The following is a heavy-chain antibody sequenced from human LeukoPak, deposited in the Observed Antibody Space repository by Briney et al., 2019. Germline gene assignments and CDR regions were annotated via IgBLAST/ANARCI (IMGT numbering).Heavy chain of an antibody. Sequence: GGSLRLSCTPSGLTLNNNAMSGVRQAPGKGLEWVSAIDGGGDATECTASLKGHFTISRDNSKNTLYLQMNSLRPEDMAVYYCARCTASCYANAFDVWGQGTLIPVSS. V-gene: IGHV3-23*01. CDR3: ARCTASCYANAFDV. J-gene: IGHJ3*01. D-gene: IGHD2-2*01. CDR1: GLTLNNNA. CDR2: IDGGGDAT.